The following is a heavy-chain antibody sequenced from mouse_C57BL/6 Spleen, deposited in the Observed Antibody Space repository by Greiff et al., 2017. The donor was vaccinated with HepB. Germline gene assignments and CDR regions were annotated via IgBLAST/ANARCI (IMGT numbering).Heavy chain of an antibody. CDR2: ISSGSSTI. CDR3: ARNYYSNPMDY. D-gene: IGHD2-5*01. Sequence: DVMLVESGGGLVKPGGSLKLSCAASGFTFSDYGMHWVRQAPEKGLEWVAYISSGSSTIYYADTVKGRFTISRDNAKNTLFLQMTSLRSEDTAMYYCARNYYSNPMDYWGQGTSVTVSS. J-gene: IGHJ4*01. V-gene: IGHV5-17*01. CDR1: GFTFSDYG.